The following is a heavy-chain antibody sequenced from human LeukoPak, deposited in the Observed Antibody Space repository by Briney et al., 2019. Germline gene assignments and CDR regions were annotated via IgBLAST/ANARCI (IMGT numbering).Heavy chain of an antibody. Sequence: SETLSLTCAVYGGSFSGYYWSWIRQPPGKGLEWIGEINHSGSTNYNPSLKSRVTISVDTSKNQFSLKLSSVTAADTAVYYCARGTSSGWNFRFDYWGQGTLVTVSS. CDR1: GGSFSGYY. V-gene: IGHV4-34*01. D-gene: IGHD1-7*01. J-gene: IGHJ4*02. CDR3: ARGTSSGWNFRFDY. CDR2: INHSGST.